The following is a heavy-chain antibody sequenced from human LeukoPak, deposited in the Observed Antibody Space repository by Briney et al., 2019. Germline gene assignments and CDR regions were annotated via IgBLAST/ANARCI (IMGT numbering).Heavy chain of an antibody. CDR2: INPNGGST. J-gene: IGHJ6*03. CDR3: ARGWAVADHYYYYYMDV. D-gene: IGHD6-19*01. V-gene: IGHV1-46*01. CDR1: GYTFTSYY. Sequence: GASVKVSCKASGYTFTSYYLHWVRQAPGQGLEWMGIINPNGGSTSNAQKFQGRVTMTRDTSTSTVYMELSRLRSEDTAVYYCARGWAVADHYYYYYMDVWGKGTTVTVSS.